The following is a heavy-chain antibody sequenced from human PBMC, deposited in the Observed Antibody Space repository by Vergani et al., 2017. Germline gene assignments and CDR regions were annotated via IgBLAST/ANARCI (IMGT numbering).Heavy chain of an antibody. Sequence: EVQLVQSGAEVKKPGESLRISCKGAGYSFTSYWISWVRQMPGKGLEWMGIIYPGDSDTRYSPSFQGQVTISADKSISTAYLQWSSLKASDTAMYYCARSIVVVSGWFDPWGQGTLVTVSS. V-gene: IGHV5-51*01. CDR1: GYSFTSYW. CDR2: IYPGDSDT. CDR3: ARSIVVVSGWFDP. D-gene: IGHD2-2*01. J-gene: IGHJ5*02.